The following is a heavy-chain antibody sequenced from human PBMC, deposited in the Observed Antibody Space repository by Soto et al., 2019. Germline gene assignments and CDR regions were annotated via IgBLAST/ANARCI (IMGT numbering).Heavy chain of an antibody. CDR1: GGSFSGYY. D-gene: IGHD5-18*01. V-gene: IGHV4-34*01. CDR2: INHSGST. CDR3: ARHFGGYSYGYPRFDY. Sequence: PSETLSLTCAVYGGSFSGYYWSWIRQPPGKGLEWIGEINHSGSTNYNPSLKSRVTISVDTSKNQFSLKLSSVTAADTAVYYCARHFGGYSYGYPRFDYWGQGTLVTVSS. J-gene: IGHJ4*02.